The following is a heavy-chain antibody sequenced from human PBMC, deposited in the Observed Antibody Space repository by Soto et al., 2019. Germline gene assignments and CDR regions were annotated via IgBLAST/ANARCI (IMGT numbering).Heavy chain of an antibody. J-gene: IGHJ4*02. CDR2: VYHSGTT. CDR1: GASIGTNNW. D-gene: IGHD5-12*01. Sequence: SETLSLTCAASGASIGTNNWWSWVRQPPGKGLEWIGEVYHSGTTNCNPCLKSRVTISIDKSKNQFSLTLTSMTAADTALYYCAVPGRGDFDYWSQGTLVTISS. V-gene: IGHV4-4*02. CDR3: AVPGRGDFDY.